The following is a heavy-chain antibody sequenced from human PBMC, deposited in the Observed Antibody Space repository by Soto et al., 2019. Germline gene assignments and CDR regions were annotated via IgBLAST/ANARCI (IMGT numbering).Heavy chain of an antibody. CDR1: GFSFSRNA. V-gene: IGHV3-23*01. D-gene: IGHD2-15*01. CDR2: ISSGGNT. Sequence: QLLESGGGLVQPGGSLRLSCEASGFSFSRNAMSWVRQAPGKGLEWVSSISSGGNTNYADSVKGRFNISRDNSKNTQSLQMTSLGAEDTAVYYCAKLGYCTGGTCYLDYYYGVDVWGQGTTVTVS. J-gene: IGHJ6*02. CDR3: AKLGYCTGGTCYLDYYYGVDV.